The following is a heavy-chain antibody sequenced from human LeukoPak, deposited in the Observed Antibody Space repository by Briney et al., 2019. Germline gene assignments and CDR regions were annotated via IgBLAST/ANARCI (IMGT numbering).Heavy chain of an antibody. D-gene: IGHD2/OR15-2a*01. J-gene: IGHJ5*02. Sequence: ASVKVSCKASGYTFTNYGISWVRQAPGQGLEWMGWINPNSGGTNYAQKFQGWVTMTRDTSISTAYMELSRLRSDDTAVYYCARGIADSRGDWFDPWGQGTLVTVSS. CDR2: INPNSGGT. CDR1: GYTFTNYG. V-gene: IGHV1-2*04. CDR3: ARGIADSRGDWFDP.